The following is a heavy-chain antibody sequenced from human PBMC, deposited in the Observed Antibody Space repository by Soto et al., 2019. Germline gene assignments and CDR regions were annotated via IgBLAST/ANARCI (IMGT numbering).Heavy chain of an antibody. CDR3: ARYGSSLSPNQADYYYYYMDV. Sequence: MGWINPNSGGTNYAQKFQGWVTMTRDTSISTAYMELSRLRSDDTAVYYCARYGSSLSPNQADYYYYYMDVWGKGTTVTVSS. J-gene: IGHJ6*03. V-gene: IGHV1-2*04. CDR2: INPNSGGT. D-gene: IGHD2-15*01.